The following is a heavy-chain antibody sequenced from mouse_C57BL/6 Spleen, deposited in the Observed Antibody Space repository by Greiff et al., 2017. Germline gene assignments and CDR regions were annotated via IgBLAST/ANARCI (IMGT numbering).Heavy chain of an antibody. D-gene: IGHD1-1*01. CDR3: AREDYYSSGEDGDD. J-gene: IGHJ4*01. V-gene: IGHV1-39*01. CDR1: GYSFTDYN. CDR2: INPNYGTT. Sequence: VQLQQSGPELVKPGASVKISCKASGYSFTDYNMNWVKQSNGKSLEWIGVINPNYGTTSYNQKFKGKATLTVDKSSSTAYMQLNSLTSEDSAVXYCAREDYYSSGEDGDDWGQGTSVTVSS.